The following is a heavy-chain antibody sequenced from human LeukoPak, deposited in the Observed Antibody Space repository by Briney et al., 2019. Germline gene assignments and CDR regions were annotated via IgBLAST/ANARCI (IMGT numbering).Heavy chain of an antibody. D-gene: IGHD2/OR15-2a*01. V-gene: IGHV3-30*18. CDR3: AKDLDAYFGSDDAFDI. J-gene: IGHJ3*02. Sequence: GGSLRLSCAASGFTFSSYGMHWVRQAPGKGLEWVAVISYDGSNKYYADSVKGRFTISRDNSKNTLYLQMNSLRAEDTAVYYCAKDLDAYFGSDDAFDIWGQGTMVTVSS. CDR1: GFTFSSYG. CDR2: ISYDGSNK.